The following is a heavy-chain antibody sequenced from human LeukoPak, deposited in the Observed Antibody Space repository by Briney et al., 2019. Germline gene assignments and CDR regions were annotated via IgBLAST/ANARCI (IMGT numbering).Heavy chain of an antibody. CDR3: ARPSGSPYDILTGYYLGY. V-gene: IGHV3-30*03. Sequence: PGGSLRLSCAASGFTFSSYSMNWVRQAPGKGLEWVAVISYDGSNKYYADSVKGRFTISRDNSKNTLYLQMNSLRAEDTAVYYCARPSGSPYDILTGYYLGYWGQGTLVTVSS. CDR2: ISYDGSNK. D-gene: IGHD3-9*01. CDR1: GFTFSSYS. J-gene: IGHJ4*02.